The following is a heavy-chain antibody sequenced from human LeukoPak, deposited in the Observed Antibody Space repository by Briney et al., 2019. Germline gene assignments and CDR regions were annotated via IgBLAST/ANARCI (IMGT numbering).Heavy chain of an antibody. Sequence: GGSLRLSCAASGFPFSSYSMNWVRQAPGRGLEWVSYISASGSNIYYLDSVKGRFTVSRDNAMNSLFLQMDRPRAEDTAVYYCVRVKGTYFDFWGQGTLVTVSS. CDR2: ISASGSNI. CDR1: GFPFSSYS. J-gene: IGHJ4*02. CDR3: VRVKGTYFDF. D-gene: IGHD1-1*01. V-gene: IGHV3-48*01.